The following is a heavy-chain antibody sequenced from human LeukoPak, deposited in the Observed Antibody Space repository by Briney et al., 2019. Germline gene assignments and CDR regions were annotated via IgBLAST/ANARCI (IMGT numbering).Heavy chain of an antibody. CDR2: IYQSGST. CDR1: GYSISSGYY. V-gene: IGHV4-38-2*01. CDR3: ARASEYSSSPPDY. J-gene: IGHJ4*02. D-gene: IGHD6-6*01. Sequence: RSETLSLTCAVSGYSISSGYYWGWIRQPPGKGLEWIGSIYQSGSTYYNPSLKSRVTISVDTSKNQFSLKLSSVTAADTAVYYSARASEYSSSPPDYWGQGTLVTVSS.